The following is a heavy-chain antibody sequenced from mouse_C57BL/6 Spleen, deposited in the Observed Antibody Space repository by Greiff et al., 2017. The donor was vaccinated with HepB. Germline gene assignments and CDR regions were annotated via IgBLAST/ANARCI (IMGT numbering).Heavy chain of an antibody. CDR2: IDPENGDT. CDR1: GFNIKDYY. D-gene: IGHD2-12*01. CDR3: TTRGTTIDY. V-gene: IGHV14-4*01. J-gene: IGHJ2*01. Sequence: EVKLQESGAELVRPGASVKLSCTASGFNIKDYYMHWVKQRPEQGLEWIGWIDPENGDTEYASKFQGKATITADTSSNTAYLQLSSLTSEDTAVYYCTTRGTTIDYWGQGTTLTVSS.